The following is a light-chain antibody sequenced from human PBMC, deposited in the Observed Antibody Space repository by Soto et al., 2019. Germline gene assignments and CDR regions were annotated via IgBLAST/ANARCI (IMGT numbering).Light chain of an antibody. CDR2: DAS. CDR1: QSVSSSY. V-gene: IGKV3-20*01. J-gene: IGKJ4*01. CDR3: QHYVTSLVT. Sequence: EVVLTQSPGILSLSPGERATLSCRASQSVSSSYLAWYQQKLGQAPRLLIYDASIRATGIPDRFSGSGSGTDFTLTISRLEPEDFAVYYCQHYVTSLVTFGGGTKVEIK.